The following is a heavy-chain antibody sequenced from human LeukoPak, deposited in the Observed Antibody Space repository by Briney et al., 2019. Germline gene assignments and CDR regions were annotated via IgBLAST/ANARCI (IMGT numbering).Heavy chain of an antibody. CDR2: IDPNSGGT. J-gene: IGHJ4*02. V-gene: IGHV1-2*06. Sequence: ASVKVSCKASGYTFNGYYMHWVRQAPGQGLEWMGRIDPNSGGTNYAQKFQGRVTMTRDTSISTAYMALSSLRSDDTAVYYCAKAGSNSWYSFDYWGQGTLVTVSS. CDR1: GYTFNGYY. CDR3: AKAGSNSWYSFDY. D-gene: IGHD6-13*01.